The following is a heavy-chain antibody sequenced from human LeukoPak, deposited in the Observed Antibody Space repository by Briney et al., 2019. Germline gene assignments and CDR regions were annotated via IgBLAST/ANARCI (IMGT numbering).Heavy chain of an antibody. CDR1: GYTFTEYY. J-gene: IGHJ4*02. D-gene: IGHD4-17*01. V-gene: IGHV1-2*02. CDR2: ISPYSGAT. CDR3: ATSLTTETWDY. Sequence: ASVTVTCKASGYTFTEYYLNWMRQAPGQGLEWMGWISPYSGATHYAQIFQGRVTMTRDTSISTAYMEVSSLRSDDSAAYFCATSLTTETWDYWGQGTLVTVSS.